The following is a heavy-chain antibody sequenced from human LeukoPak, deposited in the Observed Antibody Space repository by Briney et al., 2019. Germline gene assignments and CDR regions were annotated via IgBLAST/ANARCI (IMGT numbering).Heavy chain of an antibody. Sequence: PGGSLRLSCAASGFSFSTYEMSWVRQAPGKGLEWVPYISSSGGTKYYADSVKGRFSISRDNAKNSLYLQMNSLRAEDTALYYCARETAAFDYWGQGTLVTVSS. CDR2: ISSSGGTK. J-gene: IGHJ4*02. CDR3: ARETAAFDY. D-gene: IGHD6-25*01. CDR1: GFSFSTYE. V-gene: IGHV3-48*03.